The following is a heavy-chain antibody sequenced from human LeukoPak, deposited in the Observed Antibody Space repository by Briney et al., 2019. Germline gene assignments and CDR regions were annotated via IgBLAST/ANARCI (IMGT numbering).Heavy chain of an antibody. CDR1: GGSIRSYY. CDR3: ARTYCSGGSCHFDY. CDR2: MFYSGTT. D-gene: IGHD2-15*01. V-gene: IGHV4-59*08. J-gene: IGHJ4*02. Sequence: PSETLSLTCTVSGGSIRSYYWSWIRQPPGKGLEWVGYMFYSGTTDSNPSPQSRVTILVDTSKNQFSLTLSSVTAADTAVYYCARTYCSGGSCHFDYWGQGTLVSVSS.